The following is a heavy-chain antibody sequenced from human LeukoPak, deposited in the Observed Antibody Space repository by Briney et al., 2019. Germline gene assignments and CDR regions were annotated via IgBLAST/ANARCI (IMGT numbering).Heavy chain of an antibody. D-gene: IGHD1-14*01. CDR2: IYYSRST. CDR1: GGSFSGYN. V-gene: IGHV4-59*01. CDR3: ARAVNPYYYYMDV. J-gene: IGHJ6*03. Sequence: PSETLSLTCAVYGGSFSGYNWSWSWQRPGKGLEWIGYIYYSRSTNYNPSLKSRVTITVDTTKNQFSLKLSSVTAADTAVYYCARAVNPYYYYMDVWGKGTTVTVSS.